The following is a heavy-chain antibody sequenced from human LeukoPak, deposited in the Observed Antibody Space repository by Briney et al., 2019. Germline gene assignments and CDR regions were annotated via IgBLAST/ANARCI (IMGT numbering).Heavy chain of an antibody. CDR2: IYYSGST. D-gene: IGHD3-3*02. CDR3: ARDNPSGYTYVYEHYFYYIDV. CDR1: GRSISSYY. J-gene: IGHJ6*03. V-gene: IGHV4-59*12. Sequence: PSETLSLTCTISGRSISSYYWSWIRQPPGKGLEWIGYIYYSGSTNYNPSLKSRVTISVDTSKNQFSLKLSSVTAADTALYYCARDNPSGYTYVYEHYFYYIDVWGKGTTVTVSS.